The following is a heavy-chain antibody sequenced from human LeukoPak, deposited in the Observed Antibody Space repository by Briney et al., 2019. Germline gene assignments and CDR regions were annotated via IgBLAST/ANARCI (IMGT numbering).Heavy chain of an antibody. CDR3: ARDSPLLSAFDI. CDR1: GFTFSSYA. CDR2: IYSGGST. J-gene: IGHJ3*02. V-gene: IGHV3-66*01. D-gene: IGHD3-10*01. Sequence: GGSLRLSCAASGFTFSSYAMSWVRQAPGKGLEWVSVIYSGGSTYYADSVKGRFTISRGNSKNTLYLQMNSLRAEDTAVYYCARDSPLLSAFDIWGQGTMVTVSS.